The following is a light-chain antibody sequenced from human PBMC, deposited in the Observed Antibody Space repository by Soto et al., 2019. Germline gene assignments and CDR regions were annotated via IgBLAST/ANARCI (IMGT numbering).Light chain of an antibody. Sequence: EIVFSQSPGHLALAPGERAPPPRRASQSVSNNYLAWYQQKPGQAPRLLIYGASNRATGIPDRFSGSGSGTDFTLTISRLEPEDFAVYYCQQYGSSGTFGQGTKVDIK. CDR3: QQYGSSGT. CDR1: QSVSNNY. J-gene: IGKJ1*01. CDR2: GAS. V-gene: IGKV3-20*01.